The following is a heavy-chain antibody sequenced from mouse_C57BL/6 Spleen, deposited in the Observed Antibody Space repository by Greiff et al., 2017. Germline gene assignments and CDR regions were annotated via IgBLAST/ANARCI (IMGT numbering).Heavy chain of an antibody. CDR2: INPNNGGT. Sequence: EVQLQQSGPELVKPGASVKMSCKASGYTFTDYNMQWVKQSHGKSLEWIGYINPNNGGTSYNQKFKGKATLTVNKSSSTAYMELRSLTSEDSAVYYCAREGDYDWFAYWGQGTLVTVSA. CDR3: AREGDYDWFAY. J-gene: IGHJ3*01. D-gene: IGHD2-4*01. V-gene: IGHV1-22*01. CDR1: GYTFTDYN.